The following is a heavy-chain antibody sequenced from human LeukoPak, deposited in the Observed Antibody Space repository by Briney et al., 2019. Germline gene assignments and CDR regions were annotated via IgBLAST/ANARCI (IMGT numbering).Heavy chain of an antibody. CDR1: GDSVSSNTTA. CDR2: TYYRSKWYN. J-gene: IGHJ3*01. CDR3: VRGGQGDGYSADEAFDF. V-gene: IGHV6-1*01. D-gene: IGHD5-24*01. Sequence: SQTLSLTCAISGDSVSSNTTACNWIRQSPSRGLEWLGRTYYRSKWYNDYAISVKSRITINPDTSKNHFSLQLNSVTAEDTAVYYCVRGGQGDGYSADEAFDFWGPRDSGHRLF.